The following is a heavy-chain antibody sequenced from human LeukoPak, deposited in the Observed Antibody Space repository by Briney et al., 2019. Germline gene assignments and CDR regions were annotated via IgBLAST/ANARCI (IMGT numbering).Heavy chain of an antibody. V-gene: IGHV1-8*01. J-gene: IGHJ4*02. Sequence: AASVKVSCKASGYTFTSYDINWVRQATRQGLEWMGWMNPNSGNTGYAQKFQGRVTMTRNTSISTAYMELSSLRSEDTAVYYCARDKDLGAVAGTFDYWGQGTLVTVSS. CDR2: MNPNSGNT. D-gene: IGHD6-19*01. CDR3: ARDKDLGAVAGTFDY. CDR1: GYTFTSYD.